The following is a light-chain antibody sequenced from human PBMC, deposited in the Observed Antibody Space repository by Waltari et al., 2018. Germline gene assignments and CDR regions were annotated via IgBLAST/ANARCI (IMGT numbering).Light chain of an antibody. CDR1: HSNIGRNY. CDR3: AAWDDSLSGPI. V-gene: IGLV1-47*01. CDR2: KDS. J-gene: IGLJ1*01. Sequence: QSVLTQPPSASGTPGQRVTISCSGSHSNIGRNYVYWYQQLPGTSPKLLIYKDSQRPSGVPDRFSGSKSGTSASLAISGLRSEDEADYYCAAWDDSLSGPIFATGTKVTV.